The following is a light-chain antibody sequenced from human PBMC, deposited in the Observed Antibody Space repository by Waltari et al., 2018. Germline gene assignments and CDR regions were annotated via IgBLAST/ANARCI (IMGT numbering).Light chain of an antibody. V-gene: IGLV1-44*01. Sequence: QSVLTQPPSASGTPGQRVTISCSGSSSNTGSNTVNWYQQLPGTAPKRLIYSNNQRPSGVPDRFSGSKSGTSASLAISGLQSEDEADYYCAAWDDSLNGVVFGGGTKLTVL. CDR1: SSNTGSNT. CDR2: SNN. CDR3: AAWDDSLNGVV. J-gene: IGLJ2*01.